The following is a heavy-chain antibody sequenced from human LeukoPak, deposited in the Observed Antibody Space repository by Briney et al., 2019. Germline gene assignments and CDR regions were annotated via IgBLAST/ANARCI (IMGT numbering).Heavy chain of an antibody. CDR3: AFTNTGSYYLTDFFKY. D-gene: IGHD1-26*01. CDR2: INTDGSST. V-gene: IGHV3-74*01. Sequence: GGSLRLSRAASGFTFSSYWMHWVRQAPGKGLVWVSRINTDGSSTSYADSVKGRFTISRDNAKNTLYLQMNSLRVEDTAVFYCAFTNTGSYYLTDFFKYWGQGTLVTVSS. CDR1: GFTFSSYW. J-gene: IGHJ1*01.